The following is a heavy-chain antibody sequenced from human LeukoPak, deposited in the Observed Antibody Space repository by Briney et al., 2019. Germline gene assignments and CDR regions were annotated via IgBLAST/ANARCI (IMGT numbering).Heavy chain of an antibody. D-gene: IGHD2-15*01. CDR1: GFTFSGSA. CDR2: IRSKAN. Sequence: PGGSLRLSCAASGFTFSGSAIHWVRQASGKGLEWVGRIRSKANYAASVRGRFTISREDSKNTAFLQMNSLKTEDTAVYYCARDPYSGSCKFDYWGQGTLVTVSS. CDR3: ARDPYSGSCKFDY. J-gene: IGHJ4*02. V-gene: IGHV3-73*01.